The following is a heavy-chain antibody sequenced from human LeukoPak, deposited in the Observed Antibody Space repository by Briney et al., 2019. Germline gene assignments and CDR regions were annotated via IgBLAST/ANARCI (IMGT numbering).Heavy chain of an antibody. CDR3: ARTAAAGTDYFDY. J-gene: IGHJ4*02. D-gene: IGHD6-13*01. CDR1: GGSISSYY. CDR2: IFYSGST. V-gene: IGHV4-59*01. Sequence: SETLSLTCTVSGGSISSYYWSWIRQPPGKGLEWIGYIFYSGSTNYNPSLKSRVTVSVDMSKNQFSLRLSSVTAADTAVYYCARTAAAGTDYFDYWGQGTLVTVS.